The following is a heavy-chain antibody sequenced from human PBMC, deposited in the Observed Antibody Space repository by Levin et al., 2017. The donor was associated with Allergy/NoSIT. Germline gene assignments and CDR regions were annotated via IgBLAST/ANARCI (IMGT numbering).Heavy chain of an antibody. J-gene: IGHJ6*02. V-gene: IGHV3-21*01. Sequence: GESLKISCAASGFTFSSYNMNWVRQAPGKGLEWVSSISSSSSYIYYADSLKGRFTISRDNAKNSLYLQMNSLRAEDTAVYYCARGSSTVTTFGYYYYGMDVWGQGTTVTVSS. D-gene: IGHD4-17*01. CDR2: ISSSSSYI. CDR3: ARGSSTVTTFGYYYYGMDV. CDR1: GFTFSSYN.